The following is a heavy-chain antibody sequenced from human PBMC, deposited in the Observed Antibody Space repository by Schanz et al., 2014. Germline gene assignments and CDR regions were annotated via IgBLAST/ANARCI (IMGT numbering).Heavy chain of an antibody. CDR2: IYYRGST. Sequence: QVQLQQSGPGLVKPSQTLSLTCTVSGDSISSSGSYWTWIRQHPGKGLEWIGYIYYRGSTYYNPSLKSRVTISIDPSKTQFSLRLTSVTAADTAVYYCYGMDVWGQGTTVTVSS. J-gene: IGHJ6*02. V-gene: IGHV4-31*09. CDR3: YGMDV. CDR1: GDSISSSGSY.